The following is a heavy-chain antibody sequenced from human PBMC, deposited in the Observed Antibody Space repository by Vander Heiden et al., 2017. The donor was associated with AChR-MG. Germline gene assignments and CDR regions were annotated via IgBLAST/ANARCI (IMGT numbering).Heavy chain of an antibody. Sequence: QVQLQESGPGLVKPSQTLSPTRTVSAGSISSGGYYWSWIRQHPGKGLEWIGYIYYSGSTYYNPSLKSRVTISVDTSKNQFSLKLSSVTAADTAVYYCARVRYYYDSSGYHLPDYWGQGTLVTVSS. CDR1: AGSISSGGYY. CDR3: ARVRYYYDSSGYHLPDY. D-gene: IGHD3-22*01. V-gene: IGHV4-31*03. J-gene: IGHJ4*02. CDR2: IYYSGST.